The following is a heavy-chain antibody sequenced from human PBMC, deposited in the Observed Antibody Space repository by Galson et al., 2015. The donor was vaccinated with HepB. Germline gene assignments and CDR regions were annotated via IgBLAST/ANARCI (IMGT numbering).Heavy chain of an antibody. CDR1: GLTFSRHD. V-gene: IGHV3-30*18. D-gene: IGHD1-26*01. J-gene: IGHJ4*02. Sequence: SLRLSCAASGLTFSRHDMHWVRQAPGKGLEWVAVISAGGAITHHENSVKGRFTISRDNSKDTVYLEMNSLRLEDTASYYCAKAVGGRSYFDSWGQGTLVTVSS. CDR2: ISAGGAIT. CDR3: AKAVGGRSYFDS.